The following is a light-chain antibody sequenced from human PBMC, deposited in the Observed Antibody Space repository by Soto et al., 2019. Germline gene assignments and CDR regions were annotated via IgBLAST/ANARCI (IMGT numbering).Light chain of an antibody. CDR2: DVS. V-gene: IGKV1-5*01. CDR1: ESVSSW. Sequence: DIPMTQSPSTLSASVGDRVTITCRASESVSSWLAWYQQKPGKAPKLLIYDVSSLESGVPSRFGGSGAGTEFTLTISSLQPDYFATYYCQQYNSQWTFGQGTKVDIK. J-gene: IGKJ1*01. CDR3: QQYNSQWT.